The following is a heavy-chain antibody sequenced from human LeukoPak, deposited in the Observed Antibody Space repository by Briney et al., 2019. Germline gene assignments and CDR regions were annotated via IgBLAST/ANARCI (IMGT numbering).Heavy chain of an antibody. D-gene: IGHD3-22*01. Sequence: SETLSLTCAVYGGSFSGYYWSWIRQPPGKGLEWIGEINHSGSTNYNPSLKSRVTISVDTSKNQFSLKLSSVTAADTAVYYCARRDSTGYYYHWGQGTLVTVSS. V-gene: IGHV4-34*01. CDR1: GGSFSGYY. CDR2: INHSGST. J-gene: IGHJ5*02. CDR3: ARRDSTGYYYH.